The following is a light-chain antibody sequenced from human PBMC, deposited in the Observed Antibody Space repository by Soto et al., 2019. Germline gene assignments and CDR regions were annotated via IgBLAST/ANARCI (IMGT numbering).Light chain of an antibody. J-gene: IGKJ5*01. CDR1: QTISSW. CDR3: QQYNTYST. V-gene: IGKV1-5*01. Sequence: DIQMTQSPSSVYASVGDRVTITCRASQTISSWLAWYQQKPGKAPKPLIYDASTLKTGVPSRFSGSGSGSEFNFTITGLQPDDFATYFCQQYNTYSTFGQGTRLEIK. CDR2: DAS.